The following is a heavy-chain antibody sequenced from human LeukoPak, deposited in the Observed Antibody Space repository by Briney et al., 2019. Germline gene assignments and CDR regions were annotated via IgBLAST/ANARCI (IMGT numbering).Heavy chain of an antibody. CDR1: GGSISSGGYS. D-gene: IGHD4-17*01. J-gene: IGHJ6*04. V-gene: IGHV4-30-2*01. Sequence: SETLSLTCAVSGGSISSGGYSWGWVRQPPGRGLEWSVYIYHSGSTYYNPSHKSRVTISENRDKKKFSLKLSSVTAADTAVYYCARAHDYGTVDYYYYGMDVWGKGTTVTVSS. CDR2: IYHSGST. CDR3: ARAHDYGTVDYYYYGMDV.